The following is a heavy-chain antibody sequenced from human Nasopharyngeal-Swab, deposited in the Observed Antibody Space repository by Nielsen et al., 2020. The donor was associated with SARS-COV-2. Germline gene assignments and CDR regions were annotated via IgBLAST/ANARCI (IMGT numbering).Heavy chain of an antibody. D-gene: IGHD3-10*01. CDR2: INHNGRT. CDR3: ARGGGWFGELLGGYYYYYYMDV. V-gene: IGHV4-34*01. Sequence: WIRQPPGKGLEWIGEINHNGRTNYNPSLKSRVSISLDPSKNQFSLKLSSVTAADAAVYYCARGGGWFGELLGGYYYYYYMDVWGKGTTVTVSS. J-gene: IGHJ6*03.